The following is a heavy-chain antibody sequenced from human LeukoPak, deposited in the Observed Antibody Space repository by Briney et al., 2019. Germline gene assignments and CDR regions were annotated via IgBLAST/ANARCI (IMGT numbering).Heavy chain of an antibody. D-gene: IGHD6-19*01. V-gene: IGHV4-4*07. CDR2: IYTSGST. Sequence: SETLSLTCTVSGGSISSYYWSWIRQPAGKGLEWIGRIYTSGSTNYNPSLKSRVTMSVDTSKSQFSLKLSSVTAADTAVYYCARDRRIRPTLSSGWYFAFDIWGQGTMVTVSS. CDR3: ARDRRIRPTLSSGWYFAFDI. J-gene: IGHJ3*02. CDR1: GGSISSYY.